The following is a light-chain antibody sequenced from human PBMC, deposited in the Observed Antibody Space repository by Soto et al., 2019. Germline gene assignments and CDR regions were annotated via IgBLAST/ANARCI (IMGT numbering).Light chain of an antibody. CDR3: QQYVTSPWA. J-gene: IGKJ1*01. CDR2: AAS. V-gene: IGKV3-15*01. CDR1: QSVSSN. Sequence: EIVMTQSPATLSVSPGERATLSCRASQSVSSNLAWYQQKPGQAPRVLIYAASTRATGIPDRFSGSGSGTDFTLTISRLEPEDFAVYYCQQYVTSPWAFGQGTKVDIK.